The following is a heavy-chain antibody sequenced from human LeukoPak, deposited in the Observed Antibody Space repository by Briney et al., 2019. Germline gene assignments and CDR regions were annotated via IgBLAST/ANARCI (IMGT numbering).Heavy chain of an antibody. V-gene: IGHV1-18*01. CDR3: GRVEMASVKDY. D-gene: IGHD5-24*01. J-gene: IGHJ4*02. CDR2: ISPYNGDT. Sequence: GASVKVSCKASGYTFTSYGITWVRQAPGQRLEWLGWISPYNGDTYYAQNFQGRVTMTTDTSTSTAYMELRSLRSDDTAVYYCGRVEMASVKDYWGQGTLVTVSS. CDR1: GYTFTSYG.